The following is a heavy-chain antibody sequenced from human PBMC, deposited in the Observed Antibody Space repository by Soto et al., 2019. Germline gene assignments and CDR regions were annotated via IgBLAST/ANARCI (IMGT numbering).Heavy chain of an antibody. J-gene: IGHJ3*02. V-gene: IGHV4-34*01. CDR3: ARAGYDFWSGPKNDAFDI. CDR2: INHSGST. Sequence: QVQLQQWGAGLLKPSETLSLTCAVYGGSFSGYYWSWIRQPPGKGLEWIGEINHSGSTNYNPSLMSRVTISVDTFKNQFSLRLSSVTAADTAVYYCARAGYDFWSGPKNDAFDIWGQGTMVTVSS. D-gene: IGHD3-3*01. CDR1: GGSFSGYY.